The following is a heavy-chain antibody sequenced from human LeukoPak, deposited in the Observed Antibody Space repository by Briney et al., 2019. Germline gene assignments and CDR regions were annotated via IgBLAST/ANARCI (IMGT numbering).Heavy chain of an antibody. V-gene: IGHV3-23*01. CDR1: GFTFSNYA. CDR3: AKGIGSYGSGSYLDY. CDR2: ISGSGGST. Sequence: GGSLRLSCAASGFTFSNYAMNWVRQAPGKGLEWVSVISGSGGSTYYADSVKGRFTISRDNSKNTLYLQMNSLRAEDTAVYYCAKGIGSYGSGSYLDYWGQGTPVTVSS. D-gene: IGHD3-10*01. J-gene: IGHJ4*02.